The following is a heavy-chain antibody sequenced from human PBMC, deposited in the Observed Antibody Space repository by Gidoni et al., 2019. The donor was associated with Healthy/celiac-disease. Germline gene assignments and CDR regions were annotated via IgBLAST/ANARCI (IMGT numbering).Heavy chain of an antibody. CDR2: IIPIFGTA. D-gene: IGHD2-2*01. CDR1: GGTFSSYA. J-gene: IGHJ2*01. CDR3: ARDAEQDIVVVPAAAGLWYFDL. V-gene: IGHV1-69*01. Sequence: QVQLVQSGAEVKKPGSSVKVSCKASGGTFSSYAISWVRQAPGQGLEWMGGIIPIFGTANYAQKFQGRVTITADESTSTAYMELSSLRSEDTAVYYCARDAEQDIVVVPAAAGLWYFDLWGRGTLVTVSS.